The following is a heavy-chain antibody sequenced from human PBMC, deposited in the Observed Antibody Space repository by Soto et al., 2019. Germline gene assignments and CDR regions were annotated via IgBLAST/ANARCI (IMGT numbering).Heavy chain of an antibody. CDR1: GGSFSGYY. J-gene: IGHJ5*02. CDR3: ARVLGIAAADYNWFDP. V-gene: IGHV4-34*01. Sequence: SETLSLTCAVYGGSFSGYYWSWIRQPPGKGLEWIGEINHSGSTNYNPSLKSRVTISVDTSKNQFSLKLSSVTAADTAVYYCARVLGIAAADYNWFDPWGQGTLVTVSS. D-gene: IGHD6-13*01. CDR2: INHSGST.